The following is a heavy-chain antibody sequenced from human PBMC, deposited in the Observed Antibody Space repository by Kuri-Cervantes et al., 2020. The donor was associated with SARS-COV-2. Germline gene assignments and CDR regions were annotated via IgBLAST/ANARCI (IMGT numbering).Heavy chain of an antibody. CDR1: GFTFSDYY. CDR3: AKESWYEDSRLGYFDL. CDR2: ISSSGTYT. J-gene: IGHJ2*01. Sequence: GESLKISCAASGFTFSDYYMSWIRQAPGKGLEWLSYISSSGTYTNYADSVKGRFTISRDNAKNSLYLQMNSLRAEDTALYYCAKESWYEDSRLGYFDLWGRGTLVTVSS. V-gene: IGHV3-11*05. D-gene: IGHD2-15*01.